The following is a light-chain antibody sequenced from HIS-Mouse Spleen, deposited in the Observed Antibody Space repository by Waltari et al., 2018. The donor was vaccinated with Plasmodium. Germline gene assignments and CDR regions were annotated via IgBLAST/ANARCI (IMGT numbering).Light chain of an antibody. Sequence: QSALTQPASVSGSPGQSITISCTGTSSDVGSYNLVSWYQQHPGQAPKLMIYEGSKRPSGVSNRFSGSKSGNTASLTISWLQAEDEADYYCCSYAGSSTFVFGGGTKLTVL. J-gene: IGLJ3*02. CDR2: EGS. CDR3: CSYAGSSTFV. V-gene: IGLV2-23*03. CDR1: SSDVGSYNL.